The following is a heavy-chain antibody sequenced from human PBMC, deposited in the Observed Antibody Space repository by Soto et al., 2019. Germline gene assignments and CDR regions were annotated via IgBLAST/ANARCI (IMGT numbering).Heavy chain of an antibody. CDR3: ARIGTTNTFDY. CDR2: IYHSGST. J-gene: IGHJ4*02. D-gene: IGHD4-17*01. Sequence: SETLSLTCAVSSGSISSSNWWSWVRQPPGKGLEWIGEIYHSGSTNYNPSLKSRVTISLDTSKNQFSLKLSSVTAADTAVYYCARIGTTNTFDYWGQGTLVTVSS. V-gene: IGHV4-4*02. CDR1: SGSISSSNW.